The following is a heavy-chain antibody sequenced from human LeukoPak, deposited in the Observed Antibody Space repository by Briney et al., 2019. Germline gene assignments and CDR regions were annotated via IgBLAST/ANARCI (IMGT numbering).Heavy chain of an antibody. CDR2: ISASGDYK. Sequence: GGSLRLSCAASGFTFSSHGMSWARQATGKGLEWVSTISASGDYKYYADSVKGRFTISRDNSKNTLYLQMNSLRAEDTAIYYCAKVTYGSGTYGAFDSWGQGTLVTVSS. CDR1: GFTFSSHG. V-gene: IGHV3-23*01. J-gene: IGHJ4*02. CDR3: AKVTYGSGTYGAFDS. D-gene: IGHD3-10*01.